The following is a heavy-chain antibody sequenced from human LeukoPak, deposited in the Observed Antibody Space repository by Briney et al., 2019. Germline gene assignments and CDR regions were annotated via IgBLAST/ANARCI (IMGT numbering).Heavy chain of an antibody. Sequence: GGSLRLSCAASGFTFSSYSMSWVRQAPGKGLEWVANINQDGTEKYYVDSVKGRFTVSRDYAKNSLYLQMNSLRVEDTAVYYCAKVAKYYYGPETYYFFEQWGQGTPVTASS. D-gene: IGHD3-10*01. V-gene: IGHV3-7*01. CDR3: AKVAKYYYGPETYYFFEQ. CDR2: INQDGTEK. J-gene: IGHJ4*02. CDR1: GFTFSSYS.